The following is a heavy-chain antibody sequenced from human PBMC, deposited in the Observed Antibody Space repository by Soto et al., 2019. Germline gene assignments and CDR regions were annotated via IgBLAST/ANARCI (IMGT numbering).Heavy chain of an antibody. CDR1: GFTFSSYA. CDR2: ISYDGSNK. J-gene: IGHJ6*01. Sequence: QVQLVESGGGVVQPGRSLRLSCAASGFTFSSYAMHWVRQAPGKGLEWVAVISYDGSNKYYADSVKGRFTISRDNSKNTLYLQMNSLRAEDTAVYYCARSEHLGYCSSTSCYDYGMDVW. V-gene: IGHV3-30-3*01. CDR3: ARSEHLGYCSSTSCYDYGMDV. D-gene: IGHD2-2*01.